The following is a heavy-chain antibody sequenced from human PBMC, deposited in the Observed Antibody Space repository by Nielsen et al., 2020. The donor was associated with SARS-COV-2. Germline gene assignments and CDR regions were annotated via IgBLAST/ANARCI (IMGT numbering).Heavy chain of an antibody. CDR1: GGTFSSYA. CDR3: ARDLSPYYDFWSGPRDYYYMDV. Sequence: SVKVSCKASGGTFSSYAISWVRQAPGQGLERMGGIIPIFGTANYAQKFQGRVTITADESTSTAYMELSSLRSEDTAVYYCARDLSPYYDFWSGPRDYYYMDVWGKGTTVTVSS. D-gene: IGHD3-3*01. J-gene: IGHJ6*03. V-gene: IGHV1-69*13. CDR2: IIPIFGTA.